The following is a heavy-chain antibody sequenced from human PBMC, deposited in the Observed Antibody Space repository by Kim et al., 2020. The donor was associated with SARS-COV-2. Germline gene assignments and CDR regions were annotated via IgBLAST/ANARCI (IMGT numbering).Heavy chain of an antibody. D-gene: IGHD3-10*01. J-gene: IGHJ6*02. CDR1: GFTFSSYA. CDR3: ARALTWYYYGSGSSTAYYYYYGMDV. V-gene: IGHV3-30-3*01. Sequence: GGSLRLSCAASGFTFSSYAMHWVRQAPGKGLEWVAVISYDGSNKYYADSVKGRFTISRDNSKNTLYLQMNSLRAEDTAVYYCARALTWYYYGSGSSTAYYYYYGMDVWGQGTTVTVSS. CDR2: ISYDGSNK.